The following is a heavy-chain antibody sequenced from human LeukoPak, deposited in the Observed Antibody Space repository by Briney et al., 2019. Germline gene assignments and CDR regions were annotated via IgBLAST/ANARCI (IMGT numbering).Heavy chain of an antibody. D-gene: IGHD5-24*01. CDR2: ISGSGGST. CDR3: AKSSKDGYNFPDP. J-gene: IGHJ5*02. CDR1: GFTFSSYA. Sequence: GGSLRLSCAASGFTFSSYAMTWVRQAPGKGLEWVSTISGSGGSTYCADSVKGRFTISGDNSKTTLYLQMNSLRAEDTAVYYCAKSSKDGYNFPDPWGQGTLVTVSS. V-gene: IGHV3-23*01.